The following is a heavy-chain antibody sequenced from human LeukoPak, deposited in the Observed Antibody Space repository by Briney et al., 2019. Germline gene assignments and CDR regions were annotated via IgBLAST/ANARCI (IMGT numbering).Heavy chain of an antibody. D-gene: IGHD3-3*01. Sequence: PSETLSLTCTVSGGSISSYYWRWIRQPPGKGLEWIGYIYYSGSTNYNPSLKSRVTISVDTSKIQLSLKLSSVTAADTAVYYCAGGRHDFWSGYYYNWFDPWGQGTLVTVSS. CDR1: GGSISSYY. CDR3: AGGRHDFWSGYYYNWFDP. J-gene: IGHJ5*02. CDR2: IYYSGST. V-gene: IGHV4-59*01.